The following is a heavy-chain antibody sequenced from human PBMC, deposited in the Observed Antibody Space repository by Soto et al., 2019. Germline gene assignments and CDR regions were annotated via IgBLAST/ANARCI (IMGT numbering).Heavy chain of an antibody. CDR1: GFTFSSYS. CDR2: ISSSSSYI. D-gene: IGHD6-19*01. V-gene: IGHV3-21*02. Sequence: EVQLVESGGGLVKPGGSLRLSGAASGFTFSSYSMTWVREAPGKGLEWVSSISSSSSYIYYADSVKGRFTISRDNAKNSLYLQMNSLRAEDTAVYYCARDQAVAGSDFDYWGQGTLVTVSS. J-gene: IGHJ4*02. CDR3: ARDQAVAGSDFDY.